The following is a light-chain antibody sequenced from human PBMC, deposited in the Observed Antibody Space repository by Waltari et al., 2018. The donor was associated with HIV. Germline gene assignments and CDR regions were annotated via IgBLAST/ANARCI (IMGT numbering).Light chain of an antibody. CDR1: QSVLWSSNNKNY. CDR2: WAS. J-gene: IGKJ4*01. V-gene: IGKV4-1*01. Sequence: DIEMTQSPDSLAVSLGESATINCNSSQSVLWSSNNKNYLAWYQQKPGQPPRLLIYWASTSESGVPDRFSGSGSGTDFTLTISSLQTEDVADYFCQQFYDTPLTFGGGTKVDI. CDR3: QQFYDTPLT.